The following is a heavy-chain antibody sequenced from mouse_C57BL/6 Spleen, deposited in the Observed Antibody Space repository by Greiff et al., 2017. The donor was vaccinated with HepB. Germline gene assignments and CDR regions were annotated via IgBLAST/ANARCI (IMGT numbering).Heavy chain of an antibody. V-gene: IGHV1-55*01. Sequence: QVQLQQPGAELVKPGASVKMSCKASGYTFTSYWITWVKQRPGQGLEWIGDIYPGSGSTNYNEKFKSKATLTVDTSSSKAYLQLSRLTSEDSAVYYCARSSYCFDYWGQGPTLTVSS. CDR3: ARSSYCFDY. CDR2: IYPGSGST. J-gene: IGHJ2*01. CDR1: GYTFTSYW. D-gene: IGHD1-1*01.